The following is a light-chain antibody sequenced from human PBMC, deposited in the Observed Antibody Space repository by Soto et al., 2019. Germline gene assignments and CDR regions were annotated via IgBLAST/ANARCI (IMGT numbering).Light chain of an antibody. CDR3: MQALQTPFT. CDR2: LGS. CDR1: QSLLHSNGYNY. Sequence: DIVMTQSPLSLPVTPGEPASISCRSSQSLLHSNGYNYLDWYLQKQGQSPQLLIYLGSNRASGVPDRVSGSGSGTDFTLKISRVEAEDVGVYYCMQALQTPFTFGPGTKVDIK. V-gene: IGKV2-28*01. J-gene: IGKJ3*01.